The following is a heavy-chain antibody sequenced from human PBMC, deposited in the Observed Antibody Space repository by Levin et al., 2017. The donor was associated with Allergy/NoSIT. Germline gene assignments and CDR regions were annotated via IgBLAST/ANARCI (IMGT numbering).Heavy chain of an antibody. CDR1: GFTFDDYA. D-gene: IGHD3-10*01. CDR2: ISWNSGSI. Sequence: GGSLRLSCAASGFTFDDYAMHWVRQAPGKGLEWVSGISWNSGSIGYADSVKGRFTISRDNAKNSLYLQMNSLRAEDTALYYCAKDMGGSGEAIDYWGQGTLVTVSS. J-gene: IGHJ4*02. CDR3: AKDMGGSGEAIDY. V-gene: IGHV3-9*01.